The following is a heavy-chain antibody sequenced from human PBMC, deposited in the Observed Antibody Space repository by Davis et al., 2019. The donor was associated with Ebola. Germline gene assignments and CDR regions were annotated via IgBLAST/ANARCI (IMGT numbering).Heavy chain of an antibody. D-gene: IGHD2-8*02. J-gene: IGHJ4*02. V-gene: IGHV3-23*01. CDR1: EFTFSSYG. CDR2: ISAGGTAP. Sequence: PGGSLRLSCVASEFTFSSYGMTWVRQAPGKGLEWVSSISAGGTAPYYADSVKGRFTISRDNSKNTLSLQMDSLRADDQAVYYCAKSFLITGSHMSEFRGVDYWGQGTVVTVSS. CDR3: AKSFLITGSHMSEFRGVDY.